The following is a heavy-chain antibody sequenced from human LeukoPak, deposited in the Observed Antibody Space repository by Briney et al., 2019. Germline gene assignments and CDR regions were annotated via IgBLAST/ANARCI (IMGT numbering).Heavy chain of an antibody. V-gene: IGHV3-74*01. CDR1: GFTLSNFW. Sequence: GGSLRLSCAASGFTLSNFWMHWVRQAPGKGLVWVSRISRDGSTTDYADSVKGRFTISRDNAKNTLYLQMNSLRAEDTAVYYCAKDLNWNYAVDPWGQGTLVTVSS. D-gene: IGHD1-7*01. CDR3: AKDLNWNYAVDP. CDR2: ISRDGSTT. J-gene: IGHJ5*02.